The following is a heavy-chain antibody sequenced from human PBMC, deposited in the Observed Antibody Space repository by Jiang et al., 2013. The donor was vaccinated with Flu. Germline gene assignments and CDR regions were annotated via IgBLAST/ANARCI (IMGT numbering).Heavy chain of an antibody. CDR2: IYYSGST. D-gene: IGHD3-22*01. Sequence: GPGLVKPSETLSLTCTVSGGSISSYYWSWIRQPPGKGLEWIGYIYYSGSTHYNPSLKSRVTISVDTSKNQFSLKLSSVTAADTAVYYCARDGYYDSSGPLTFDIWGQGTMVPVSS. CDR1: GGSISSYY. J-gene: IGHJ3*02. V-gene: IGHV4-59*01. CDR3: ARDGYYDSSGPLTFDI.